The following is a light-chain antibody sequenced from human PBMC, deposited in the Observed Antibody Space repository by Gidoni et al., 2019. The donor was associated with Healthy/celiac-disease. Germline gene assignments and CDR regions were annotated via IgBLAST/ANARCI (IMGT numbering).Light chain of an antibody. Sequence: SYELTQPPSVSVSPGQTASITCSGDKLGDKYACWYQQKPGQSPVLVIYQDSKRPSGIPERFSGSNSGNTATLTISGTQAMDEADYYCQAWDSSTPHYGFGTGTKVTVL. J-gene: IGLJ1*01. V-gene: IGLV3-1*01. CDR3: QAWDSSTPHYG. CDR2: QDS. CDR1: KLGDKY.